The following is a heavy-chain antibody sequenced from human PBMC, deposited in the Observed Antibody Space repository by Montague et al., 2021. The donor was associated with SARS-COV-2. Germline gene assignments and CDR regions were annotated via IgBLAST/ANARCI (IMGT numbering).Heavy chain of an antibody. CDR1: GVSISRSVYY. CDR2: IYYSGTT. CDR3: ASIANLGYCSGDRCSGSTSL. Sequence: SETLSLTCSVSGVSISRSVYYWGWICQPQGQGLEWSGSIYYSGTTYYSPSLKRRVTMSVETSKNPFSLKLSSVTAADTAVYYCASIANLGYCSGDRCSGSTSLWGQGTLVTVSS. J-gene: IGHJ4*02. D-gene: IGHD2-15*01. V-gene: IGHV4-39*01.